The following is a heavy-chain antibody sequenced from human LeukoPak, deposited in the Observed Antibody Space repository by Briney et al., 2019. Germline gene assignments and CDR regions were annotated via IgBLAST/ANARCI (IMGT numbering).Heavy chain of an antibody. J-gene: IGHJ4*02. Sequence: GRSLRLSCAASGFTFSTYGMHWVRQAPGKGLEWVAVISYDGSNKYYADSVKGRFTISRDDSKNTLYLQMNSLRAEDTAVYYCAKEVLRYFDWFSEQRPPLDYWGQGTLVTVSS. D-gene: IGHD3-9*01. V-gene: IGHV3-30*18. CDR1: GFTFSTYG. CDR3: AKEVLRYFDWFSEQRPPLDY. CDR2: ISYDGSNK.